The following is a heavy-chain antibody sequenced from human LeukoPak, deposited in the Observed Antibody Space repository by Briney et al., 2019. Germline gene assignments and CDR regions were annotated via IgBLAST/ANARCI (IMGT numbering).Heavy chain of an antibody. Sequence: SETLSLTCAVYGGSFSGYYWSWIRQPPGKGLEWIGEINHSGSTNYNPSLKSRVTISVDTSKNQFSLKLSSVTAADTAVYYCARSYSSPDYWGQGTLVTVFS. CDR2: INHSGST. V-gene: IGHV4-34*01. J-gene: IGHJ4*02. D-gene: IGHD6-19*01. CDR1: GGSFSGYY. CDR3: ARSYSSPDY.